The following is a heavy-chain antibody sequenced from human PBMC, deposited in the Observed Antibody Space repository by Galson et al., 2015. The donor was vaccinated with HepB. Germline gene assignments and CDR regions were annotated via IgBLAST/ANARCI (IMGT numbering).Heavy chain of an antibody. J-gene: IGHJ6*02. CDR1: GFTFSSYV. V-gene: IGHV3-30*18. CDR3: AKAKYSGYDRGYYGLDV. Sequence: SLRLSCAASGFTFSSYVMHWVRQAPGKGLEWVAVISYDGSNKYYADSVKGRFTISRDNFKNTLYLQMNSLRAEDTAVYSCAKAKYSGYDRGYYGLDVWGQGTTVTVSS. D-gene: IGHD5-12*01. CDR2: ISYDGSNK.